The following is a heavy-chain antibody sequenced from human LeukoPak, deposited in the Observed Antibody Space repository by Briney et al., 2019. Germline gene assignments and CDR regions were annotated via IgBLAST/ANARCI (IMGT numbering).Heavy chain of an antibody. D-gene: IGHD3-3*01. J-gene: IGHJ4*02. Sequence: PGGSLRLSCAASGFTFSSYWMSWVRQAPGKGLEWVSSINSSSSYIYYADSVKGQFTISRDNAKNSLHLQMNSLRAEDTAVYYCARGTSPSEGLRFLEWLFEGDHDYWGQGTLVTVSS. CDR3: ARGTSPSEGLRFLEWLFEGDHDY. CDR1: GFTFSSYW. CDR2: INSSSSYI. V-gene: IGHV3-21*01.